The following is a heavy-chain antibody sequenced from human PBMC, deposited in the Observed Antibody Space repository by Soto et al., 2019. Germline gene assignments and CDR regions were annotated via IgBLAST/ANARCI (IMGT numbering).Heavy chain of an antibody. D-gene: IGHD2-15*01. Sequence: GGSLRLSCAASGFTFSSYAMHWVRQAPGKGLEWVAVISYDGSNKYYADSVKSRFTISRDNSKNTLYLQMNSLRAEDTAVYYCASPFLGYCSGGSCPDHYFDYWGQGTLVTVSS. J-gene: IGHJ4*02. CDR2: ISYDGSNK. V-gene: IGHV3-30-3*01. CDR1: GFTFSSYA. CDR3: ASPFLGYCSGGSCPDHYFDY.